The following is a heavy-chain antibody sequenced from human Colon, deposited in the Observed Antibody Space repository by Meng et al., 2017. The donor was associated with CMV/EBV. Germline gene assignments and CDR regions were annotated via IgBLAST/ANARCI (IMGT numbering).Heavy chain of an antibody. V-gene: IGHV4-31*03. CDR2: TGDSGTT. CDR1: GGSVSRGAFH. D-gene: IGHD3-10*02. CDR3: AGYYVGRGGQGP. Sequence: PVSGGSVSRGAFHWCWIRQHPGKGLEWIGHTGDSGTTYYNPSLESRVSISVDTFKNQFSLKVNSVTAADTAVYYCAGYYVGRGGQGPWGQGTLVTVSS. J-gene: IGHJ5*02.